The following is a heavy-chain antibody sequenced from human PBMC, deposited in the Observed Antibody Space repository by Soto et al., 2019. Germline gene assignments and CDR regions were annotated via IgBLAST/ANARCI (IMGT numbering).Heavy chain of an antibody. V-gene: IGHV4-34*01. J-gene: IGHJ4*02. CDR2: INHSGST. CDR1: GVSFSVYY. CDR3: ARGIAAAGTWGLSYFDY. Sequence: SETLSLTCAVYGVSFSVYYWSCIRQPPGKGLEWIGEINHSGSTNYNPSLKSRVTISVDTSKNQFSLKLGSVTAADTAVYYCARGIAAAGTWGLSYFDYWGQGTLVTVSS. D-gene: IGHD6-13*01.